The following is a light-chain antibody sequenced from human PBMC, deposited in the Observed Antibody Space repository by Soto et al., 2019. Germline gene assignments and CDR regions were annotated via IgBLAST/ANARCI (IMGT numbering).Light chain of an antibody. V-gene: IGKV1-5*03. CDR2: KAS. J-gene: IGKJ1*01. CDR1: QTIGSW. CDR3: QHYNSYSEA. Sequence: DIQLTQSPSFLSASVVYRVTITCRASQTIGSWLAWYQQKPGKAPKLLIYKASTLKSGVPSRFSGSGSGTEFTLTISSLQPDDFATYYCQHYNSYSEAFGQGTKVDIK.